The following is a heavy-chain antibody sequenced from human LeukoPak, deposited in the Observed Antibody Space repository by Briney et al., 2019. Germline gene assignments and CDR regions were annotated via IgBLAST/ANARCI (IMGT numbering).Heavy chain of an antibody. CDR2: IYPGDSDT. CDR1: GYSFTSYW. CDR3: ARQGRTYCSSTSCPPAFDI. Sequence: GESLKISCKGSGYSFTSYWIGWVRQMPGKGLEWMGIIYPGDSDTRYSPSFQGQVTISADKSISTAYLQWSSLKASDTAMYYCARQGRTYCSSTSCPPAFDIWGQGTMVTVSS. D-gene: IGHD2-2*01. J-gene: IGHJ3*02. V-gene: IGHV5-51*01.